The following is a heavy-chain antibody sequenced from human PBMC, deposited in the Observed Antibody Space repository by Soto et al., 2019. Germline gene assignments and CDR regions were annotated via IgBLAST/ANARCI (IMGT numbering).Heavy chain of an antibody. CDR1: GFTFSSYA. Sequence: GGSLRLSCAASGFTFSSYAMSWVRQAPGKGLEWVSAISGSGGSTYYADSVKGRFTISRDNSKNTLYLQMNSLRAEDTAVYYCAKDVVFGVVTTVTTFDYWGQGTLVTVSS. D-gene: IGHD4-17*01. CDR3: AKDVVFGVVTTVTTFDY. V-gene: IGHV3-23*01. CDR2: ISGSGGST. J-gene: IGHJ4*02.